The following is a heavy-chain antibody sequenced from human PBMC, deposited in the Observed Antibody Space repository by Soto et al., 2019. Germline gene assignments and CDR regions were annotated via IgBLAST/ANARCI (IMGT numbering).Heavy chain of an antibody. V-gene: IGHV3-48*02. CDR3: ARDKDSSGWYNWFDP. CDR1: GFTFSSYS. CDR2: ISSSSSTI. Sequence: GGSLRLSCAASGFTFSSYSMNWVRQAPGKGLEWVSYISSSSSTIYYADSVKGRFSISRDNAKNSLYLQMNSLRDEDTAVYYCARDKDSSGWYNWFDPWGQGTLVTVSS. D-gene: IGHD6-19*01. J-gene: IGHJ5*02.